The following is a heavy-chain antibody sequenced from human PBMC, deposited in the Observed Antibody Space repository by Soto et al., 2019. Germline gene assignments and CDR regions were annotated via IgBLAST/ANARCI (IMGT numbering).Heavy chain of an antibody. CDR1: GFSLSTSGVG. J-gene: IGHJ3*02. CDR3: THRLRPLFDDSDACHI. D-gene: IGHD3-10*02. Sequence: QITLKESGPALVNPTQTLTLTCTFSGFSLSTSGVGVGWIRRPPGRALEWLALIYWADDKRYSPSLQSRLTITKDTSNTQVVLKSTNLHPSDTATYSCTHRLRPLFDDSDACHIGGQGTMVAVSS. CDR2: IYWADDK. V-gene: IGHV2-5*02.